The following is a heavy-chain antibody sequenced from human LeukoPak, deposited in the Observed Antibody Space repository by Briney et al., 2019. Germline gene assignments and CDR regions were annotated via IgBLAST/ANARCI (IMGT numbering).Heavy chain of an antibody. D-gene: IGHD7-27*01. V-gene: IGHV4-61*02. CDR1: VGTISGGINS. CDR2: IYASGYT. CDR3: ARISPNWGHPLDS. J-gene: IGHJ4*02. Sequence: SETLSLTCTASVGTISGGINSWSWIRQPAGKGLECIGRIYASGYTNYNPSLVSRVTISVDTYKNQFSLNLASVTAADTAVYYCARISPNWGHPLDSWCQGTLVTVSS.